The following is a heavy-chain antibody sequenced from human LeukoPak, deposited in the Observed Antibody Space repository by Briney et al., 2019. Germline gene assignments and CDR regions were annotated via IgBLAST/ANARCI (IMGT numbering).Heavy chain of an antibody. CDR1: GYTFSRYW. J-gene: IGHJ6*03. CDR3: ARETAGNLISYYYMDV. CDR2: INTDGSST. V-gene: IGHV3-74*01. Sequence: PGGSLRLSCAASGYTFSRYWMHCVRQAPGKGLVWVSHINTDGSSTSYADSVKGRFPISRDNAKNTLYLQMNSLRAEDTAVYYCARETAGNLISYYYMDVWGKGTTDTVSS. D-gene: IGHD1-14*01.